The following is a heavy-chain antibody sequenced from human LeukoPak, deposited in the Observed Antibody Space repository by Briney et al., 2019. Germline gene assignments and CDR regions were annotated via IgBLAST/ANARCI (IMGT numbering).Heavy chain of an antibody. V-gene: IGHV3-48*01. CDR3: AREGYYDSSGYSQDWDY. J-gene: IGHJ4*02. D-gene: IGHD3-22*01. CDR1: GFTFSIYS. Sequence: GGSLRLSCAASGFTFSIYSMNWVRQAPGKGLEWVSYITSNSGTIYNTDSVKGRFTISRDNAKNSLYLQMNSLRAEDTAVYYCAREGYYDSSGYSQDWDYWGQGTLVTVSS. CDR2: ITSNSGTI.